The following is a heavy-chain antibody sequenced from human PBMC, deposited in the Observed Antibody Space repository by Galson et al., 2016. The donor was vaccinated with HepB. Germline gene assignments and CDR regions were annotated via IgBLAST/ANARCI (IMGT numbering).Heavy chain of an antibody. CDR2: ISWNSDTI. V-gene: IGHV3-9*01. J-gene: IGHJ3*02. CDR3: ASSRGYYYDAFHI. D-gene: IGHD3-22*01. Sequence: SLRLSCAASGFTFNDDAMHWVRQAPGKGLEWVSSISWNSDTIDYANSVKGRFTISRDNAQKSLFLQMNSLRTEDTALYYCASSRGYYYDAFHIWGQGTVVTVSS. CDR1: GFTFNDDA.